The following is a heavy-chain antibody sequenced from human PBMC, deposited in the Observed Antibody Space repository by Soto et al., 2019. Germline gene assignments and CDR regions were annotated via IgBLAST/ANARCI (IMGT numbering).Heavy chain of an antibody. Sequence: GGSLRLSCEVSGFTFSMYSMSWVRQSPGKGLERVAKIPQDGVDGHYADSVKGRFIISRDNDKNSLHLQLNNLRAEDTAVYYCARDHLILPAHDFFYGSDVWGRGATVTVSS. CDR3: ARDHLILPAHDFFYGSDV. J-gene: IGHJ6*02. CDR1: GFTFSMYS. V-gene: IGHV3-7*03. D-gene: IGHD2-21*02. CDR2: IPQDGVDG.